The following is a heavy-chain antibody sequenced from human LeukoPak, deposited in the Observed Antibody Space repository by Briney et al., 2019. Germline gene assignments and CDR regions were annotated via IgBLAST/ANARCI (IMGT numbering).Heavy chain of an antibody. CDR1: RFTFSSYW. CDR3: ARDRGEYYFDS. V-gene: IGHV3-74*01. D-gene: IGHD3-10*01. Sequence: GGSLRLSCAASRFTFSSYWMHWVRQAPGKGLVWVSRINSDGSSTNYADSVKGRFTISRDNAMNTLYLQLNSLRAEDTAVYYCARDRGEYYFDSWGQGTLVTVSS. J-gene: IGHJ4*02. CDR2: INSDGSST.